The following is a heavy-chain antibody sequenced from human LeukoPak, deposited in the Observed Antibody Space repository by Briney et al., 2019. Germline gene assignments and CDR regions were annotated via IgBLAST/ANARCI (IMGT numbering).Heavy chain of an antibody. V-gene: IGHV3-23*01. CDR3: AKDPVADLEYFDY. D-gene: IGHD6-19*01. CDR1: GLTFSSHW. CDR2: ISGSGGIR. Sequence: GGSLRLSCAASGLTFSSHWMHWVRQAPGKGLVWVSEISGSGGIRYYADSVKGRFTLSRDNSKNTVYLQMNSLRVEDTAVYYCAKDPVADLEYFDYWGQGTLVTVSS. J-gene: IGHJ4*02.